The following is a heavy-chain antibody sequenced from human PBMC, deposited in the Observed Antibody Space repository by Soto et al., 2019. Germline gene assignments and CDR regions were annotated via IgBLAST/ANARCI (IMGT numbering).Heavy chain of an antibody. Sequence: SETLSLTCNVSGGSISNYYWTGVRQSPEKGLEWIGYMYHNGNINYNPSLKSRVTISIDTSKNQFSLTLKSVTAADTAVYYCASGGNWFDPWGQGVLVTVSS. D-gene: IGHD3-16*01. CDR1: GGSISNYY. V-gene: IGHV4-59*01. CDR2: MYHNGNI. J-gene: IGHJ5*02. CDR3: ASGGNWFDP.